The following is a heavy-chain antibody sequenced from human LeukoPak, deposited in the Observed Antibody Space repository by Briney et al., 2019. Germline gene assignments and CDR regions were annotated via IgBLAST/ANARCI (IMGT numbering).Heavy chain of an antibody. CDR2: IYNSGTT. Sequence: NPSETLSLTCTVSGGSISYYYWSWLRQPPGKRLEWIGYIYNSGTTRYNPSLMSRVTISVDTSKNQFSLKLSSVTAADTAVYYCARSRQLVPDYWGQGTLVTVSS. D-gene: IGHD6-6*01. CDR1: GGSISYYY. J-gene: IGHJ4*02. V-gene: IGHV4-59*01. CDR3: ARSRQLVPDY.